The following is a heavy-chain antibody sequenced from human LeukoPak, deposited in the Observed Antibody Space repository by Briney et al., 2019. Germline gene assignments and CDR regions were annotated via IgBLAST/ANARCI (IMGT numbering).Heavy chain of an antibody. D-gene: IGHD3-3*01. Sequence: GASVKVSCKASGYTFTSYDINWVRQATGQGLEWMGWMNPNSGNTGYAQKCQGRVTMTRNTSISTAYMELSSLRSEDTAVYYCARGSSHTIFGVVILYYFDYWGQGTLVTVSS. CDR3: ARGSSHTIFGVVILYYFDY. J-gene: IGHJ4*02. CDR1: GYTFTSYD. V-gene: IGHV1-8*01. CDR2: MNPNSGNT.